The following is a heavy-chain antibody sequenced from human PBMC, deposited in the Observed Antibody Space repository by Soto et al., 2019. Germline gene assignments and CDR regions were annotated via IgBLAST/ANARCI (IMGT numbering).Heavy chain of an antibody. J-gene: IGHJ4*02. CDR3: ARGGAAVAGTGGFDY. V-gene: IGHV4-59*01. Sequence: SETLSLTCTVSGGSISSYYWSWIRQPPGKGLEWIGYIYYSGSTNYNPSLKSRVTISVDTSKNQFSLKLSSVTAADTAVYYCARGGAAVAGTGGFDYWGQGTLVTVSS. CDR2: IYYSGST. D-gene: IGHD6-19*01. CDR1: GGSISSYY.